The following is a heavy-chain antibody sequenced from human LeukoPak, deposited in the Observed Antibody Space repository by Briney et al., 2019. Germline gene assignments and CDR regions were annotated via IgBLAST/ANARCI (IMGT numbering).Heavy chain of an antibody. V-gene: IGHV4-59*01. CDR2: IYYSGST. Sequence: PSETLSLTCTVSGGSISSYYWSWIRQPPGKGLEWIGYIYYSGSTNYNPSLKSRVAISVDTSKNQFSLKLSSVTAADTAVYYCAREPTVVTPGYWGQGTLVTVSS. D-gene: IGHD4-23*01. CDR1: GGSISSYY. J-gene: IGHJ4*02. CDR3: AREPTVVTPGY.